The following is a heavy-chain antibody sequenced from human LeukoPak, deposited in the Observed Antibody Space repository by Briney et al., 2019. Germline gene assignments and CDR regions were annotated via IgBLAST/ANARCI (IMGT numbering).Heavy chain of an antibody. Sequence: SETLSLTCTVSGVSISSTSNQWGWIRQPPGKGLEWIGSIYYSGNTHYNPSLKSRVTISVDTSKNQFSLRLSSVTAADTAVYYCARGYRHWGQGTMVTVSS. CDR2: IYYSGNT. CDR1: GVSISSTSNQ. D-gene: IGHD3-16*02. CDR3: ARGYRH. J-gene: IGHJ3*01. V-gene: IGHV4-39*07.